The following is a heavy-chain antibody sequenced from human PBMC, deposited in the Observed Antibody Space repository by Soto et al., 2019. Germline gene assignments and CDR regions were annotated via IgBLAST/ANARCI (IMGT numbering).Heavy chain of an antibody. D-gene: IGHD3-22*01. J-gene: IGHJ4*02. V-gene: IGHV4-39*01. Sequence: SETLSLTCTVSGASIRSGNFHWGWIRQPPGKGLEWIGSISYSGSTYYNPSLKSRVTISVDTSKNQFSLKLRSVTATDTAVYYCARLYLYYYDSSGYYQPNHFDFWGQGTLVTVSS. CDR2: ISYSGST. CDR3: ARLYLYYYDSSGYYQPNHFDF. CDR1: GASIRSGNFH.